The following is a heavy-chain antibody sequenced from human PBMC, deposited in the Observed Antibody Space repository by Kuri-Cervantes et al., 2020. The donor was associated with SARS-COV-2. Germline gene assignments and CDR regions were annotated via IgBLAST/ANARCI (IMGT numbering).Heavy chain of an antibody. CDR2: INPNSGGT. Sequence: ASVKVSFEASGYTFTGYYMHWVRQAPGQGLEWMGWINPNSGGTNYAQKFQGRVTMTRDTSISTAYMELSRLRSDDTAVYYCARGDIHLGYCSSTSCAYYFDYWGQGTLVTVSS. CDR1: GYTFTGYY. D-gene: IGHD2-2*01. J-gene: IGHJ4*02. V-gene: IGHV1-2*02. CDR3: ARGDIHLGYCSSTSCAYYFDY.